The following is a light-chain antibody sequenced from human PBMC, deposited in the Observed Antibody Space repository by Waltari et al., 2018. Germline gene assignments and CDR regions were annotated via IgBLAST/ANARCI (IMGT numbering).Light chain of an antibody. CDR2: QNI. V-gene: IGLV3-1*01. CDR3: QAWDSTTVI. CDR1: GLGAKY. J-gene: IGLJ2*01. Sequence: SYELNQPPSVSVSPGQTATITCSGNGLGAKYTCWYQQKPGQSPVLVIYQNIKRPSGIPERFSGSNSGNTATLTISGTQAMDEADYYCQAWDSTTVIFGGGTKLTVL.